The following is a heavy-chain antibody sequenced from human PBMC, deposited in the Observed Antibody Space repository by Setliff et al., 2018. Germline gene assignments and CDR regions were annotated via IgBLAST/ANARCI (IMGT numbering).Heavy chain of an antibody. J-gene: IGHJ3*02. CDR3: ARVGYYDSSGYSFAFDI. CDR1: GGSISSYY. CDR2: IYIGGSA. Sequence: SCTVSGGSISSYYWSWIRQPAGKGLEWIGHIYIGGSANYNPSLKSRVTMSIDTSKNQFSLKLNSVTAADTAVYYCARVGYYDSSGYSFAFDIWGQGTMVTVSS. V-gene: IGHV4-4*07. D-gene: IGHD3-22*01.